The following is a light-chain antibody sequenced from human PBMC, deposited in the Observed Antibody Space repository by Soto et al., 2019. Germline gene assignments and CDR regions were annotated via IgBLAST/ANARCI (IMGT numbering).Light chain of an antibody. CDR1: QSVSSY. Sequence: EIVWTQSPATLSLSPGERATLSCRASQSVSSYLAWYQQKPGQAPRLLIYDASNRATGIPARFSGSGSGTDFPLPLRSLEPEDFAVYYCQRRSSWLRLTFGGGTKVEIK. CDR3: QRRSSWLRLT. J-gene: IGKJ4*01. V-gene: IGKV3-11*01. CDR2: DAS.